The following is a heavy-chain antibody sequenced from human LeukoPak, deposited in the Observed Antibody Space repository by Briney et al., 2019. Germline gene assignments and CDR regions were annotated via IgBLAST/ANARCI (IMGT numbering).Heavy chain of an antibody. V-gene: IGHV1-2*02. CDR2: INPNSGGT. J-gene: IGHJ4*02. CDR1: GYTFTGYY. D-gene: IGHD5-12*01. CDR3: ARDSDIVATMVPDY. Sequence: ASVKVSCKASGYTFTGYYMHWVRQAPGQGLEWMGWINPNSGGTNYAQKFQGGVTMTRDTSISTAYMELSRLRSDDTAVYYCARDSDIVATMVPDYWGQGTLVTVSS.